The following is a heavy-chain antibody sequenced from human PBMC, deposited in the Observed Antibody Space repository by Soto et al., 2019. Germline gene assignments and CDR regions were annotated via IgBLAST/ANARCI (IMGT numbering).Heavy chain of an antibody. CDR1: GYTFTSYD. CDR2: MNPNSGNT. J-gene: IGHJ4*02. CDR3: ARSKYYDFWRGYYSPDY. D-gene: IGHD3-3*01. V-gene: IGHV1-8*01. Sequence: ASVKVSCKASGYTFTSYDINWVRQATGQGLEWMGWMNPNSGNTGYAQKFQGRVTMTRNTSISTAYMELSSLRSEDTAVYYCARSKYYDFWRGYYSPDYWCQGPLVTVSS.